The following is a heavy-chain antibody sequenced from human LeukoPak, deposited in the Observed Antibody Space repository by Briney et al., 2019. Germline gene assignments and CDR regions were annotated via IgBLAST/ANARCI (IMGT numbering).Heavy chain of an antibody. D-gene: IGHD3-9*01. CDR3: ARRSAEYYDILTGCSSYYYYGMDV. J-gene: IGHJ6*02. Sequence: SETLSLTCTVSGGSISSYYWSWIRQPPGKGLEWIGYIYYSGSTNYNPSLKSRVTISVDTSKNQFSLKLSSVTAADTAVYYCARRSAEYYDILTGCSSYYYYGMDVWGQGTTVTVSS. CDR1: GGSISSYY. V-gene: IGHV4-59*08. CDR2: IYYSGST.